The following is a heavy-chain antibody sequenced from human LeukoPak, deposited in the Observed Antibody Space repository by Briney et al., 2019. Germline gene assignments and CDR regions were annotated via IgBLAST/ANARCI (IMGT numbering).Heavy chain of an antibody. CDR2: INHSGST. V-gene: IGHV4-34*01. Sequence: SETLSLTCAVYGGSFSGYYWSWIRQPPGKGLEWIGEINHSGSTNYNPSLKSRVTISVDTSKNQFSLKLSSVTAADTAVYYCARDPRDPLHDAFGIWGQGTMVTVSS. CDR3: ARDPRDPLHDAFGI. CDR1: GGSFSGYY. J-gene: IGHJ3*02. D-gene: IGHD2-21*02.